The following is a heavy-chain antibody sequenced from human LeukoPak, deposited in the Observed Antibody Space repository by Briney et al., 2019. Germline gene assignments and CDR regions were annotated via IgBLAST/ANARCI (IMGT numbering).Heavy chain of an antibody. V-gene: IGHV1-69*01. CDR3: ARGYSGYDRTYWYFDL. D-gene: IGHD5-12*01. Sequence: SVKVSCRASGGTFSSYAISWVRQAPGQGLEWMGGIIPLFGTIRFAQKFQGRVTITADESTSTAYMEQGSLRSEDTAVYYCARGYSGYDRTYWYFDLWGRGTLVTVSS. CDR2: IIPLFGTI. CDR1: GGTFSSYA. J-gene: IGHJ2*01.